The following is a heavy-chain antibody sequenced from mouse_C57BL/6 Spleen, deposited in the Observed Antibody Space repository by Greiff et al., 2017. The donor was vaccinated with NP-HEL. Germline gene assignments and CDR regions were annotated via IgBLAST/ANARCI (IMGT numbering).Heavy chain of an antibody. V-gene: IGHV1-54*01. CDR3: ASGSNLGDY. CDR1: GYAFTNYL. D-gene: IGHD2-5*01. CDR2: INPGSGGT. J-gene: IGHJ2*01. Sequence: QVQLQQSGAELVRPGTSVKVSCKASGYAFTNYLIEWVKQRPGQGLEWIGVINPGSGGTNYNEKFKGKATLTADKSSSNAYMQLSSLTSEDSAVYFCASGSNLGDYWGQGTTLTVSS.